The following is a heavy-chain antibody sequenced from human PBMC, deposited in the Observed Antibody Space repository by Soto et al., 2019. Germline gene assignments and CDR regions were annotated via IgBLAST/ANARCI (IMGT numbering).Heavy chain of an antibody. V-gene: IGHV4-39*07. J-gene: IGHJ5*02. CDR3: ASSTYDFWSGYLNWFDP. Sequence: SETLSLTCTVSGGSISTTSYYWGWIRQPPGKGLEWIGNIYYSGSTYYNPSLTSRVTISVDTSKNQFSLKLSSVTSADTAVYYCASSTYDFWSGYLNWFDPWGQGTLVTVSS. CDR1: GGSISTTSYY. CDR2: IYYSGST. D-gene: IGHD3-3*01.